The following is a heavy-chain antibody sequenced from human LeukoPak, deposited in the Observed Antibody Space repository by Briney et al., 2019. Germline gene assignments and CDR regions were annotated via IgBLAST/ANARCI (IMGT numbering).Heavy chain of an antibody. D-gene: IGHD3-3*01. J-gene: IGHJ6*02. CDR1: GFTFSSYP. CDR3: ARDRSAGYDFWTGYGVDV. CDR2: ISSSSSYI. V-gene: IGHV3-21*01. Sequence: GGSLRLSCAASGFTFSSYPLNWVRQAPGKGLEWVSSISSSSSYIYYADSVKGRFTISRDNAKNSLYLQMNSLRAEDTAVYYCARDRSAGYDFWTGYGVDVWGPGTTVTVSS.